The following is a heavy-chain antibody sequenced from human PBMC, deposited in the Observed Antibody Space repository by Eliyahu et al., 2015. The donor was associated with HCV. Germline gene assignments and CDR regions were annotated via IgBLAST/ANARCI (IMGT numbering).Heavy chain of an antibody. J-gene: IGHJ4*02. CDR1: GFTFSSYG. CDR2: IWYDGSNK. Sequence: QVQLVESGGGVVQPGRSLRLXCAASGFTFSSYGMHWVXQAPGKGLEWVAVIWYDGSNKYYADSVKGRFTISRDNSKNTLYLQMNSLRAEDTAVYYCARGGLYGGPDFDYWGQGTLVTVSS. V-gene: IGHV3-33*01. D-gene: IGHD3-16*01. CDR3: ARGGLYGGPDFDY.